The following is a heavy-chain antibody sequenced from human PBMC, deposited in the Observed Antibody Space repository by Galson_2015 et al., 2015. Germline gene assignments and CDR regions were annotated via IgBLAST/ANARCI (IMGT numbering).Heavy chain of an antibody. CDR1: GFTFSSYG. CDR3: AKVTEMATIRRAFDI. V-gene: IGHV3-30*18. Sequence: SLRLSCAASGFTFSSYGMHWVRQAPGKGLEWVAVISYDGSNKYYADSVKGRFTISRDNSKNTLYLQMNSLRAEDTAVYYCAKVTEMATIRRAFDIWGQGTMVTVSS. D-gene: IGHD5-24*01. CDR2: ISYDGSNK. J-gene: IGHJ3*02.